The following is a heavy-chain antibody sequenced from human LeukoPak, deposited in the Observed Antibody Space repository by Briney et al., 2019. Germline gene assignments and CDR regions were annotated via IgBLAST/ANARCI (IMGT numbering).Heavy chain of an antibody. CDR2: IYYSGST. J-gene: IGHJ4*02. CDR3: ARAEMATIGYFDY. D-gene: IGHD5-24*01. V-gene: IGHV4-31*03. Sequence: SQTLSLTCTVSGGSISSGGYYWSWIRQHPGKGLEWIGYIYYSGSTYNNPSLKSRVTISVDTSKNQFSLKLSSVTAADTAVYYCARAEMATIGYFDYWGQGTLVTVSS. CDR1: GGSISSGGYY.